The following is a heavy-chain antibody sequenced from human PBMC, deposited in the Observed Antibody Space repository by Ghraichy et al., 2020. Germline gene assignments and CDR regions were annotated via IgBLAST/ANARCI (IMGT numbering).Heavy chain of an antibody. J-gene: IGHJ4*02. D-gene: IGHD3-22*01. V-gene: IGHV3-23*01. CDR2: ISGSGGST. Sequence: GGSLRLSCAASGFTFSSYAMSWVRQAPGKGLEWVSAISGSGGSTYYADSVKGRFTISRDNSKNTLYLQMNSLRAEDTAVYYCARRGDYDSRGYYRGFDSWGQGTLVTVSS. CDR3: ARRGDYDSRGYYRGFDS. CDR1: GFTFSSYA.